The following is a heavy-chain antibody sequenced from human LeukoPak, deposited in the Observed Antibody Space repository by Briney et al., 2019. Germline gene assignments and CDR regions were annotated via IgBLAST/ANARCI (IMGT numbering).Heavy chain of an antibody. J-gene: IGHJ4*02. Sequence: GGSLRLSCVASGFTFSSYSMNWVRQAPGKGLEWISYITSSSGSLSYADSVKGRFIISRDNAKNSLYPQMNSLRAEDTAIYYCVRDVHYVFDYWGPGTLVTVSS. CDR3: VRDVHYVFDY. CDR1: GFTFSSYS. CDR2: ITSSSGSL. V-gene: IGHV3-48*01. D-gene: IGHD4-17*01.